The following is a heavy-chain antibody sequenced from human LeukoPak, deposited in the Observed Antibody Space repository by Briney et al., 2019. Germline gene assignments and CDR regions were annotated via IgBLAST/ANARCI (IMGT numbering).Heavy chain of an antibody. CDR3: ARDFYGSGSYDENDY. J-gene: IGHJ4*02. D-gene: IGHD3-10*01. CDR1: GYTFTSYG. Sequence: GASVKVSCKASGYTFTSYGISWVRQAPGQGLEWMGWISAYNGNTNYAQKLQGRVTTTTDTSTSTAYMELRSLRSDDTAVYYCARDFYGSGSYDENDYWGQGTLVTVSS. V-gene: IGHV1-18*04. CDR2: ISAYNGNT.